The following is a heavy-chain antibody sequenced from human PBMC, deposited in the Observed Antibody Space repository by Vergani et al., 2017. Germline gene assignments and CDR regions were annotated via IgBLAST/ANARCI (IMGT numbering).Heavy chain of an antibody. CDR2: ISSSSSYI. CDR1: GFIFSSYS. CDR3: ARVGYYYDSSGYNWFDP. Sequence: EVQLVESGGGLVKPGGSLRLSCAASGFIFSSYSMNWVRQAPGKGLEWVSSISSSSSYIYYADSVKGRFTISRDNAKNSLYLQMNSLRAEDTAVYYCARVGYYYDSSGYNWFDPWGQGTLVTVSS. V-gene: IGHV3-21*01. D-gene: IGHD3-22*01. J-gene: IGHJ5*02.